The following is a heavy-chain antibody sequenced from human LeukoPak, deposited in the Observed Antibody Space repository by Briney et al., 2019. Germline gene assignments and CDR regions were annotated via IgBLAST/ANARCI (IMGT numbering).Heavy chain of an antibody. CDR2: IYCSGST. CDR1: GGSISSSSYY. D-gene: IGHD5-12*01. CDR3: ASLKRGYSGYDSVSRDY. Sequence: SETLSLTCTVSGGSISSSSYYWGWIRQPPGKGLEWIGSIYCSGSTYYNPSLKSRVTISVDTSKNQFSLKLSSVTAADTAVYYCASLKRGYSGYDSVSRDYWGQGTLVTVSS. V-gene: IGHV4-39*01. J-gene: IGHJ4*02.